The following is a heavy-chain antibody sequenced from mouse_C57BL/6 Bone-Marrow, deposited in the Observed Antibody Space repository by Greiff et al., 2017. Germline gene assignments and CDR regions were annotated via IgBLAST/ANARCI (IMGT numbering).Heavy chain of an antibody. J-gene: IGHJ2*01. CDR3: ARAADY. V-gene: IGHV1-26*01. Sequence: EVQLQQSGPELVKPGASVKISCKASGYTVTDYYMNWVKQSHGKSLEWIGDINPNNGGTSYNQKFKGKATLTVDKSSSTAYMELRSLTSEDSAVYYCARAADYWGQGTTLTVSS. CDR1: GYTVTDYY. CDR2: INPNNGGT.